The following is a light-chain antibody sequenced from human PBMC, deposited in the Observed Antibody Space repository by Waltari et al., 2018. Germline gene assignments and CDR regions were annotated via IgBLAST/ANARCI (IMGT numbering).Light chain of an antibody. CDR3: ASWDDSHYV. CDR1: PSNPGTTF. Sequence: QSVLTQPPSAPATPGQSVSIPCSGTPSNPGTTFLYWYQQLPGTAPQLPIYRNNQRPSRVPDRFSASKYGTSASLAISELRSEDEGIYYCASWDDSHYVFGPGTTVSVL. CDR2: RNN. V-gene: IGLV1-47*01. J-gene: IGLJ1*01.